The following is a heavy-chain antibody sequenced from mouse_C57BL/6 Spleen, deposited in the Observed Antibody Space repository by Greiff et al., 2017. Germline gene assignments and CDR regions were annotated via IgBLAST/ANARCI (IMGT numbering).Heavy chain of an antibody. CDR1: GFTFSDYG. CDR3: ARPNYYGSSYEYYAMDY. CDR2: ISSGSSTI. V-gene: IGHV5-17*01. D-gene: IGHD1-1*01. Sequence: EVQGVESGGGLVKPGGSLKLSCAASGFTFSDYGMHWVRQAPETGLEWVAYISSGSSTIYYADTVKGRFTISRDNAKNTLFLQMTSLRSEDTAMYYCARPNYYGSSYEYYAMDYWGQGTSVTVSS. J-gene: IGHJ4*01.